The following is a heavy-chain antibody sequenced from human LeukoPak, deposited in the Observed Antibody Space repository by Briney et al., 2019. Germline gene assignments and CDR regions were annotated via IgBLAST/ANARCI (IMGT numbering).Heavy chain of an antibody. J-gene: IGHJ6*02. Sequence: ASVKVSCKASGYTFTSYYMHWVRQAPGQGLEWMGIINPSGGSTSYAQKFQGRVTMTRDTSTSTVYMELSSLRSEDTAVYYCARARLVLAHLVVVPAAIGNYYYGMDVWGQGTTVTVSS. CDR1: GYTFTSYY. CDR2: INPSGGST. CDR3: ARARLVLAHLVVVPAAIGNYYYGMDV. D-gene: IGHD2-2*01. V-gene: IGHV1-46*01.